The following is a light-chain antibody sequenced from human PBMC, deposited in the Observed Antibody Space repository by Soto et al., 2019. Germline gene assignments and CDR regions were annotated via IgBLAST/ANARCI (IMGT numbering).Light chain of an antibody. CDR2: EVA. V-gene: IGLV2-14*01. CDR1: SSDVGGYTY. Sequence: QSALTQPASVSGSPGQSITISCTGTSSDVGGYTYVSWYQHHPGKAPKLMIYEVADRPSGVSNRFSGSKSGNTASLTISGLQAEDEADYYCSSYTSGTTLYVFGTGTKLTVL. CDR3: SSYTSGTTLYV. J-gene: IGLJ1*01.